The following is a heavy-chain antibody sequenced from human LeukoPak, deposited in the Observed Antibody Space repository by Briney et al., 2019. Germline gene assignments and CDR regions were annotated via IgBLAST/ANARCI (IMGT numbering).Heavy chain of an antibody. CDR2: ISWDGGST. J-gene: IGHJ6*03. CDR3: AKDITYSNYRRAIYYYMDV. V-gene: IGHV3-43*01. CDR1: GFTFDDYT. D-gene: IGHD4-11*01. Sequence: GGSLRLSCAASGFTFDDYTMHWVRQAPGKGLEWVSLISWDGGSTYYADSVKGRFTISRDNSKNSLYLQMNSLRTEDTTLYYCAKDITYSNYRRAIYYYMDVWGKGTTVTVSS.